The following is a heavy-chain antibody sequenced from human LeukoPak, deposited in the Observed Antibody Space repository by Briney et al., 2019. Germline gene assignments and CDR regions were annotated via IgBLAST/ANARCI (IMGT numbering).Heavy chain of an antibody. Sequence: PGGSLRLSCAAPLFTFSSYAIDSVRQAPGKGLEWVALISYDGSSKYYADSVKGRFTISRDNSKNTLYLQMNSLRPEDTAVYYCARDFGTTMAEAGSLGGLDNWGQGTLVTVSS. CDR1: LFTFSSYA. CDR3: ARDFGTTMAEAGSLGGLDN. J-gene: IGHJ4*02. D-gene: IGHD6-13*01. CDR2: ISYDGSSK. V-gene: IGHV3-30-3*01.